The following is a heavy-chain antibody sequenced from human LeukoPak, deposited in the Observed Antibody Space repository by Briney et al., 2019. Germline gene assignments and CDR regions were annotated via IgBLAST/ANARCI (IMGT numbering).Heavy chain of an antibody. CDR3: AKDRSYDSSGYYPFRVPCDI. J-gene: IGHJ3*02. CDR1: GFTFDDYA. V-gene: IGHV3-43*02. Sequence: GGSLRLSCAASGFTFDDYAMHWVRQAPGKGLEWVSLISGDGGSIYADSVKGRFTISRDNSKNSLYLQMNSLRTEDTALYYCAKDRSYDSSGYYPFRVPCDIWGQGTMVTVSS. D-gene: IGHD3-22*01. CDR2: ISGDGGSI.